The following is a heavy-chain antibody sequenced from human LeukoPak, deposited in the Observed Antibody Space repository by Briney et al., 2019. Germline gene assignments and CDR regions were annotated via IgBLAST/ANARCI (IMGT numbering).Heavy chain of an antibody. CDR2: IIPIFGTA. V-gene: IGHV1-69*05. CDR3: ARGLMRNPFDY. CDR1: GGTFSSYA. Sequence: SVKVSCKASGGTFSSYAISWVRQAPGQGLEWMGGIIPIFGTANYAQKFQGRVTITKNTALTTAYMELSSLRSEDTAIYFCARGLMRNPFDYWGQGTLVTVSS. J-gene: IGHJ4*02.